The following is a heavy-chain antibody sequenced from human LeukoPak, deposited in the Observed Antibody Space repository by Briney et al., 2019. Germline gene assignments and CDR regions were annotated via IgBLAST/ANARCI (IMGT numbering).Heavy chain of an antibody. Sequence: SETLSLTCTVSGGSISSNGYYWGWIRQPPGKGLEWIGSFYYTGSTFYSPSLKSRVTISVDTSKNQFSLKLSSVTAADTAVYYCARRSGTYHAFDIWGQGTMITVSS. CDR2: FYYTGST. V-gene: IGHV4-39*01. CDR1: GGSISSNGYY. J-gene: IGHJ3*02. D-gene: IGHD1-26*01. CDR3: ARRSGTYHAFDI.